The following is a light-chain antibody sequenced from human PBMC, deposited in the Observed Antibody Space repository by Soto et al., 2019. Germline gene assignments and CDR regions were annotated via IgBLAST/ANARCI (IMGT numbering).Light chain of an antibody. CDR2: DAS. CDR3: QQYNNWPPIT. Sequence: EIVLTQSPGTLSLSPGERATLSCRASQSVRSNFLAWYQQKPGQAPRLLIYDASTRATGIPARFSGSGSGTEFILTISSLQSEDFGVYYCQQYNNWPPITFGQGTRLEIK. J-gene: IGKJ5*01. CDR1: QSVRSN. V-gene: IGKV3D-15*01.